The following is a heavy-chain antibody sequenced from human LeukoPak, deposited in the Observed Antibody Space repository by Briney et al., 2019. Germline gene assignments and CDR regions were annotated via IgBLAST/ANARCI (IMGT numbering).Heavy chain of an antibody. V-gene: IGHV3-23*01. Sequence: GGSLRLACAASGFRFSSYAMSWVRQAPGKGLEWVSAISGSGVSTYYADSVKGRFTVSRDNSKNTLYLQMNSLRPEDTALYYGAKDQGYCSGTSCYQGFDYWGQGTLVTVSS. CDR1: GFRFSSYA. J-gene: IGHJ4*02. CDR3: AKDQGYCSGTSCYQGFDY. D-gene: IGHD2-15*01. CDR2: ISGSGVST.